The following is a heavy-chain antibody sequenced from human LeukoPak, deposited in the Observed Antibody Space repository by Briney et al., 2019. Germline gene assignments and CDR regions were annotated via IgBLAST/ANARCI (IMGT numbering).Heavy chain of an antibody. J-gene: IGHJ4*02. V-gene: IGHV4-59*12. CDR2: IYDSGRT. CDR3: ARGYGSGSYYPLDY. D-gene: IGHD3-10*01. Sequence: KPSETLSLTCTVSGGSISSYYWSWIRQPPEKGLEWIGYIYDSGRTNYNPSLKSRVTISVDTSKNQFSLKLSSVTAADTAVYYCARGYGSGSYYPLDYWGQGTLVTVSS. CDR1: GGSISSYY.